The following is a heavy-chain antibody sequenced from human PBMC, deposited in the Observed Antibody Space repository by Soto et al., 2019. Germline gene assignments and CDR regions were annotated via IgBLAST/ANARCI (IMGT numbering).Heavy chain of an antibody. J-gene: IGHJ4*02. CDR3: AKDHLTTTVTTVGY. CDR2: ISYHGSDK. D-gene: IGHD4-17*01. CDR1: GFTFSNYG. Sequence: QVQLVESGGGVVQPGRSLRLSCAASGFTFSNYGMHWVRQAPGKGLEWVAVISYHGSDKYYADSVKGRFTISRDHSKNTLYLQMDSLRAEDTAVYYCAKDHLTTTVTTVGYWGQGTLVTVSS. V-gene: IGHV3-30*18.